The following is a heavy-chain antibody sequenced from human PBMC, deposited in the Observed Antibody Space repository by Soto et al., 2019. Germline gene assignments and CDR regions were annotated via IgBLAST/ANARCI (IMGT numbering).Heavy chain of an antibody. CDR3: ARRWGEGRVDY. D-gene: IGHD3-10*01. CDR2: NYHSGNT. J-gene: IGHJ4*02. CDR1: GGSISSSNW. V-gene: IGHV4-4*02. Sequence: QVQLQESGPGLVKPSGTLSLTCAVSGGSISSSNWWSWVRQPPGKGLEWIGENYHSGNTNYNPSRKGRAARAADTSRNQFSRQLSSGTPAGTAVYDCARRWGEGRVDYWGQGTLVTVSS.